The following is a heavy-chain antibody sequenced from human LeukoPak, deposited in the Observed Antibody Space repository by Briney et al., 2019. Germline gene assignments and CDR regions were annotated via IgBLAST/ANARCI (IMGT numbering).Heavy chain of an antibody. CDR3: ARAVELGSEPFDY. D-gene: IGHD3-10*01. CDR1: GFTFSSYW. J-gene: IGHJ4*02. Sequence: PGGSLRLSCAASGFTFSSYWMSWVRQAPGKGLEWVANIKQDGSEKYYVDSVKGRFTISRDNAKNSLYLQMNSLRAEDTAVYYCARAVELGSEPFDYWGQGTLVTVSS. V-gene: IGHV3-7*01. CDR2: IKQDGSEK.